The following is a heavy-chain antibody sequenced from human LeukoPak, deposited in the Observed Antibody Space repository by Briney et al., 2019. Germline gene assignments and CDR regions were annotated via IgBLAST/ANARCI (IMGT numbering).Heavy chain of an antibody. J-gene: IGHJ3*02. CDR2: ISSSSSYI. Sequence: GGSLRLSCAASGFTFSSYAMHWVRQAPGKGLEWVSSISSSSSYIYYADSVKGRFTISRDNAKNSLYLQMNSLRAEDTAVYYCASKGLVGSTNAFDIWGQGTMVTVSS. D-gene: IGHD2-15*01. V-gene: IGHV3-21*01. CDR1: GFTFSSYA. CDR3: ASKGLVGSTNAFDI.